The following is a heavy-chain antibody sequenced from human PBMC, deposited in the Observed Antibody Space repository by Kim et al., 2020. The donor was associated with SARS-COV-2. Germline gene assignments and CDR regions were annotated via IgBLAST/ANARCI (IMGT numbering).Heavy chain of an antibody. J-gene: IGHJ5*02. D-gene: IGHD2-21*01. V-gene: IGHV3-48*02. Sequence: YADSVKGRFTISRDNAKNSLYLQMNSLRDEDTAIYYCARLVGIARGWFDPWGQGTLVTVSS. CDR3: ARLVGIARGWFDP.